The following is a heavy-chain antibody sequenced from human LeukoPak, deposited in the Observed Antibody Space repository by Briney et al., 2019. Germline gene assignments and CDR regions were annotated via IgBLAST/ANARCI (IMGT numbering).Heavy chain of an antibody. D-gene: IGHD2-2*01. CDR2: IYYSGST. Sequence: SETPSLTCTVSGGSISSYYWSWIRQPPGKGLEWIGYIYYSGSTNYNPSLKSRVTISVDTSKNQFSLKLSSVTAADTAVYYCARGIGFSSTSCAIWGQGTMVTVSS. CDR1: GGSISSYY. V-gene: IGHV4-59*01. J-gene: IGHJ3*02. CDR3: ARGIGFSSTSCAI.